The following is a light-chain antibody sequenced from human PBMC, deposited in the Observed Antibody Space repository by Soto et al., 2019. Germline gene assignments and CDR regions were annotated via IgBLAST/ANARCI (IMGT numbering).Light chain of an antibody. J-gene: IGLJ1*01. V-gene: IGLV2-23*01. CDR2: AGS. Sequence: QSALTQPASVSGSPGQSITISCTGTSSDVGNYNLVSWYQQHPGKAPKVMIYAGSNRPAGVSHRFSGFKSGNTASLTISGLQAEYEADYNCCSYAGSNTYVFGTGTKLTVL. CDR1: SSDVGNYNL. CDR3: CSYAGSNTYV.